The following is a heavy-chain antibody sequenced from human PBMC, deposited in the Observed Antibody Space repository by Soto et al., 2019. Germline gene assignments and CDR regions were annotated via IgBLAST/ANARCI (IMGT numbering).Heavy chain of an antibody. J-gene: IGHJ1*01. CDR1: AGSVSGSSHY. CDR3: ERGGTSIRRAVAGYFNY. V-gene: IGHV4-61*01. Sequence: SETLSLTCSVSAGSVSGSSHYWNWIRRTPGKGLEWIGYIDYSGSTNYNPSLKSRVTISVDTSKTQFSLELSSVTAADTAVYYCERGGTSIRRAVAGYFNYWGQGTHVT. D-gene: IGHD1-7*01. CDR2: IDYSGST.